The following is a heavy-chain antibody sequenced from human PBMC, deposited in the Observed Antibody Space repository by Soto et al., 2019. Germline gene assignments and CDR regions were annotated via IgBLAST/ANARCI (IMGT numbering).Heavy chain of an antibody. CDR3: ARSYSSRAKY. CDR1: GFTFSSYG. D-gene: IGHD6-13*01. CDR2: IWYAGSNK. J-gene: IGHJ4*02. Sequence: QVQLVESGGGVVQPGRSLRLSCAASGFTFSSYGMHWVRQAPGKGLEWVAVIWYAGSNKYYADSVKGRFAISRDNSKNTVYLQMNSLSAEDTAVYYCARSYSSRAKYWGQGTLVTVSS. V-gene: IGHV3-33*01.